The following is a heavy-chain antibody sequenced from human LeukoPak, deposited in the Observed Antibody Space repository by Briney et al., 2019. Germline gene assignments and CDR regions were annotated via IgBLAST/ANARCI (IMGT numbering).Heavy chain of an antibody. J-gene: IGHJ4*02. CDR1: GGSISSYY. V-gene: IGHV4-59*08. Sequence: PSETLSLTCTVSGGSISSYYWSWIRQPPGKGLEWIGHIYYSGSTNYNPSLKSRVTISVDTSKNQFSLKLSSVTAADTAVYYCARHRYYGGNSNGFDYWGQGTLVTVSS. CDR3: ARHRYYGGNSNGFDY. CDR2: IYYSGST. D-gene: IGHD4-23*01.